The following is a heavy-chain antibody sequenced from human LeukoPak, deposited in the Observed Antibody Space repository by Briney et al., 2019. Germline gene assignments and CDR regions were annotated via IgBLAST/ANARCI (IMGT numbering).Heavy chain of an antibody. V-gene: IGHV4-4*07. Sequence: SETLSLTCTVSGVSFSSYYWSWIRQPAGKGLEWIGRIYTSGSTNYNPSLKSRVTMSVDTSKNQFSLKLSSVTAADTAVYYCARAPLRELYAFDIWGQGTMVTVSS. D-gene: IGHD1-7*01. CDR2: IYTSGST. CDR3: ARAPLRELYAFDI. J-gene: IGHJ3*02. CDR1: GVSFSSYY.